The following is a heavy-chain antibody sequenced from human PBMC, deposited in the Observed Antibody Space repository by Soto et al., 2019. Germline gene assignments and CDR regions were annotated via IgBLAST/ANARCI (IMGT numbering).Heavy chain of an antibody. J-gene: IGHJ4*02. CDR3: ARIIGVVHALDY. CDR1: GYTFTSYA. V-gene: IGHV1-3*05. CDR2: INAGNGNT. D-gene: IGHD2-21*01. Sequence: QVQLVQSGAEEKKPGASVKVSCKSSGYTFTSYAMHWVLQAPGLRLEWMGWINAGNGNTKYSQKFQGRVTITRDTSASRADRELSSLRSKDTDVYYCARIIGVVHALDYWSQGTMVTVSS.